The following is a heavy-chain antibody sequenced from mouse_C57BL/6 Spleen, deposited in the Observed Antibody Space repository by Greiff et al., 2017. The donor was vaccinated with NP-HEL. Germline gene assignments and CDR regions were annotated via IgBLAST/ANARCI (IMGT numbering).Heavy chain of an antibody. CDR2: INPSNGGT. J-gene: IGHJ1*03. CDR3: AREGASIMVTPTLLGCD. Sequence: QVQLQQPGTELVKPGASVKLSCKASGYTFTSYWMHWVKQRPGQGLEWIGNINPSNGGTNYNEKFKSKATLTVDKYSSTAYMQLSSLTSEDSAVYYCAREGASIMVTPTLLGCDWGTGTTVTVSS. V-gene: IGHV1-53*01. D-gene: IGHD2-3*01. CDR1: GYTFTSYW.